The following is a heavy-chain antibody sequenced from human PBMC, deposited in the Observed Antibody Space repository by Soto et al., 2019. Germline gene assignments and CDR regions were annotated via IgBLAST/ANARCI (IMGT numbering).Heavy chain of an antibody. D-gene: IGHD6-13*01. J-gene: IGHJ5*02. CDR1: GGSITSGGFY. CDR3: VRGGIAGNWFDP. CDR2: IFHSGST. Sequence: PSETLSLTCSVSGGSITSGGFYWSWIRQHPENGPEWIAYIFHSGSTDFNPSLKGRIIILADTSKNQFSLKLTSVTAADTAVYYCVRGGIAGNWFDPWGQGTLVTVSS. V-gene: IGHV4-31*03.